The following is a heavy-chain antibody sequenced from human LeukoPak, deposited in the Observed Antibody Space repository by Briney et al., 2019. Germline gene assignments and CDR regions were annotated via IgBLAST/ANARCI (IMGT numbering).Heavy chain of an antibody. D-gene: IGHD3-3*01. J-gene: IGHJ4*02. Sequence: PGGSLRLSCAASGFTFSSTWMSWVRQAPGKGLEWIGRVKSKTDGGTADYAAPVKGRVTISRDDSKNTLYLEMDSLQTEDTAVYYCTTTKHSDSSAACWGQGTLVTVSS. CDR2: VKSKTDGGTA. CDR3: TTTKHSDSSAAC. V-gene: IGHV3-15*01. CDR1: GFTFSSTW.